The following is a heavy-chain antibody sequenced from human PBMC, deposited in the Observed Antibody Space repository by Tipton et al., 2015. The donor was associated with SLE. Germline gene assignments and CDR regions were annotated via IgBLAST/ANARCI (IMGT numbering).Heavy chain of an antibody. CDR2: IHHRGST. CDR3: ARWGITIFGVSLDGFDM. Sequence: TLSLTCAVSGASITSSDWWSWVRQPPGKGLEYIGEIHHRGSTNYKSSLRGRVTISVDKSKNQFSLKLTSVTAADTAVYYCARWGITIFGVSLDGFDMWGQGTMVTVSS. J-gene: IGHJ3*02. CDR1: GASITSSDW. D-gene: IGHD3-3*01. V-gene: IGHV4-4*02.